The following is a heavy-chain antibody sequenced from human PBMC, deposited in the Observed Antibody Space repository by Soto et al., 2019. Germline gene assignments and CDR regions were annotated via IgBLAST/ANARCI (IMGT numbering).Heavy chain of an antibody. J-gene: IGHJ4*02. V-gene: IGHV4-34*01. CDR3: ARGPGEAGYSCGVDY. Sequence: QVQLQQWGAGLLKPSETLSLTCAVYGGSFSGYYWSWIRQPPGKGLEWIGEINHSGSTNYNPSLKSRVTISVDTSKYQFSLKLRFVTAADTAVYYCARGPGEAGYSCGVDYWGQGTLVTVSS. CDR1: GGSFSGYY. CDR2: INHSGST. D-gene: IGHD5-18*01.